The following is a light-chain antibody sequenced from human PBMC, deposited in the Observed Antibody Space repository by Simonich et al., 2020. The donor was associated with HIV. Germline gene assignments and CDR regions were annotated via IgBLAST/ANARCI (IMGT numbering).Light chain of an antibody. V-gene: IGLV2-14*03. CDR2: DVT. Sequence: QSALTQPASVSGSPGQSITISCTGTSSDIGGYNYVSWYQQPPGKAPKLIIYDVTTRPSGVSDRFSGSKSGNTASLTISGLQAEDEADYYCCSYTSTSNVVFGGGTELTVL. J-gene: IGLJ2*01. CDR1: SSDIGGYNY. CDR3: CSYTSTSNVV.